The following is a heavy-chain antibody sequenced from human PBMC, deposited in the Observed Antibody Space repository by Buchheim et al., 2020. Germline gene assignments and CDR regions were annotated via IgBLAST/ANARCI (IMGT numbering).Heavy chain of an antibody. CDR2: ISGSGGST. CDR3: ATAVVVVPAATTEGYYYGMDV. Sequence: EVQLLESGGGLVQPGGSLRLSCAASGFTFSSYAMSWVRQAPGKGLEWVSAISGSGGSTYYADSVKGRFTISRDNSKNTLYLQMNSLRAEDTAVYDCATAVVVVPAATTEGYYYGMDVWGQGTT. D-gene: IGHD2-2*01. V-gene: IGHV3-23*01. CDR1: GFTFSSYA. J-gene: IGHJ6*02.